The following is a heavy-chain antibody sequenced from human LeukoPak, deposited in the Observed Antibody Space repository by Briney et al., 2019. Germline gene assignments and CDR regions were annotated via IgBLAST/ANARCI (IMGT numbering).Heavy chain of an antibody. Sequence: GGSLRLSCAGSGITLSNYGMSWVRQAPGKGLEWVAGISDSGRSTNYADSVKGRFTISRDNPKNTLYLQMNSLRAEDTAVYFCAKRGVVIRVILVGFHKEAYYFDSWGQGALVTVSS. V-gene: IGHV3-23*01. CDR3: AKRGVVIRVILVGFHKEAYYFDS. CDR2: ISDSGRST. D-gene: IGHD2-15*01. J-gene: IGHJ4*02. CDR1: GITLSNYG.